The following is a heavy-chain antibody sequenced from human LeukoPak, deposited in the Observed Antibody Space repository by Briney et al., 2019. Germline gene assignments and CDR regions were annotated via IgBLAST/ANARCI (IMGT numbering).Heavy chain of an antibody. CDR1: GYTSTSYD. J-gene: IGHJ4*02. CDR3: ARADDYGDLELYYFDY. Sequence: ASVKVSCKASGYTSTSYDINWVRQATGQGLEWMGWMNPNSGNTGYAQKFQGRVTMTRNTPISTAYMELSSLRSEDTAVYYCARADDYGDLELYYFDYWGQGTLVTVSS. CDR2: MNPNSGNT. D-gene: IGHD4-17*01. V-gene: IGHV1-8*01.